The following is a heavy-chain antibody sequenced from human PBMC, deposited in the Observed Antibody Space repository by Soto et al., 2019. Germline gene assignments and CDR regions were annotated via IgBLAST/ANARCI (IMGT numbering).Heavy chain of an antibody. Sequence: QLQLQESGPGLVKPSETLSLTCTVSGGSISSSSYYWGWIRQPPGKGLEWIGSIYYSGSTYYNPSLKSRVTISVDTSKNQFSLKLSSVTAADTAVYYCARHGLIVLMVYASNWFDPCGQGTLVTVSS. V-gene: IGHV4-39*01. J-gene: IGHJ5*02. CDR1: GGSISSSSYY. CDR2: IYYSGST. D-gene: IGHD2-8*01. CDR3: ARHGLIVLMVYASNWFDP.